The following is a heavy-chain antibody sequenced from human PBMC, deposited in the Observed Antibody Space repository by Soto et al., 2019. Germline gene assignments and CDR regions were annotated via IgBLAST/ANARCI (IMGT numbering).Heavy chain of an antibody. CDR1: GFTLSSYS. CDR2: ISSSGSAM. CDR3: ARGSPFYYDSSGYSLWYFDL. D-gene: IGHD3-22*01. Sequence: GGSLRLSCAVSGFTLSSYSLNWVRQAPGKGLEWVSYISSSGSAMYFADSVKGRFTISRDNAKNSLYLQMNSLRDEDTAVYYCARGSPFYYDSSGYSLWYFDLWGRGTLVTVSS. V-gene: IGHV3-48*02. J-gene: IGHJ2*01.